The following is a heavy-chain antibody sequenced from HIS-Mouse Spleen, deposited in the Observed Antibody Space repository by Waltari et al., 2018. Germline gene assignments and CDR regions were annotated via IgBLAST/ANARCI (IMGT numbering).Heavy chain of an antibody. D-gene: IGHD6-19*01. Sequence: QVPLRESGPALVKPTQTLTLTCTFSGFSLSTSGICVSWIRQPPGKALERLARIDWDDDKYYSTSLKTRLTISKNTSKNQVVLTMTNMDPVDTATYYCARIAEGYSSGWYAFDYWGQGTLVTVSS. CDR2: IDWDDDK. V-gene: IGHV2-70*15. CDR1: GFSLSTSGIC. J-gene: IGHJ4*02. CDR3: ARIAEGYSSGWYAFDY.